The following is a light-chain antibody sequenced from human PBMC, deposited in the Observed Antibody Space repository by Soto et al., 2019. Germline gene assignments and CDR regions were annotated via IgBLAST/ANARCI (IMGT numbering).Light chain of an antibody. CDR3: QQRSTWWT. Sequence: EIVLTQSPATLSLSPGERATLSCRASQSVSSYFDGYQQKPGQAPRLLLYDASTRATSIPARFSGSGSGTDFTLTISRLEAEDFAVYYCQQRSTWWTFGQGTKVEIK. J-gene: IGKJ1*01. CDR2: DAS. CDR1: QSVSSY. V-gene: IGKV3-11*01.